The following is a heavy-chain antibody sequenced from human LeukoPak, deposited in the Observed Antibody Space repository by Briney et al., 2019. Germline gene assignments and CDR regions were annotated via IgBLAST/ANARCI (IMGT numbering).Heavy chain of an antibody. CDR1: GFTVSSNY. D-gene: IGHD2-15*01. Sequence: GGSLRLSCAASGFTVSSNYMSWVRQAPGKGLEWVSVIYSGGSTYYADSVKGRFTISRDNSKNTLYLQMDSLRAEDTAVYYCARESGRITNWFDPWGQGTLVTVSS. CDR2: IYSGGST. CDR3: ARESGRITNWFDP. J-gene: IGHJ5*02. V-gene: IGHV3-66*02.